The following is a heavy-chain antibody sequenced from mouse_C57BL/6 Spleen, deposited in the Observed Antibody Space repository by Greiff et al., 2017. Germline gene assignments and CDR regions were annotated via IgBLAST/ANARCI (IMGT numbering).Heavy chain of an antibody. V-gene: IGHV1-80*01. CDR2: IYPGDGDT. J-gene: IGHJ4*01. Sequence: VQLQQSGAELVKPGASVKISCKASGYAFSSYWMNWVKQRPGKGLEWIGQIYPGDGDTNYNGKVKGKATLTADKSSSTAYMQLSSLTSEDSAVYFCARCYYSKEDAMDYWGQGTSVTVSS. D-gene: IGHD2-5*01. CDR3: ARCYYSKEDAMDY. CDR1: GYAFSSYW.